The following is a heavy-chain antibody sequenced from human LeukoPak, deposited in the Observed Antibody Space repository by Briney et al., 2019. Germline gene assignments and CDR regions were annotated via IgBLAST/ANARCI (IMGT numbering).Heavy chain of an antibody. V-gene: IGHV1-69*05. D-gene: IGHD5-24*01. J-gene: IGHJ4*02. CDR1: GGTFISYA. Sequence: GASVKVSCKASGGTFISYAISWVRQAPGQGLEWMGGIIPIFGTANYAQKFQGRVTITTDESTSTAYMELSSLRSEDTAVYYCARAKMATSNFDYWGQGTLVTVSS. CDR3: ARAKMATSNFDY. CDR2: IIPIFGTA.